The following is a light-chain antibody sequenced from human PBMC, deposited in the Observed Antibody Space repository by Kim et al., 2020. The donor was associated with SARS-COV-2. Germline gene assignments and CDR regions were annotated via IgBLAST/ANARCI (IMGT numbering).Light chain of an antibody. Sequence: VLIQSPDFQSVTPRQRITITCRASQSIGISLHWYQQKPEQSPKLVIKYASQSISGVPSRFSGSGSGTEFTLTINSLEAEDAATYYCHQTSSFPTFGQGTRLEIK. CDR1: QSIGIS. CDR2: YAS. V-gene: IGKV6-21*02. J-gene: IGKJ5*01. CDR3: HQTSSFPT.